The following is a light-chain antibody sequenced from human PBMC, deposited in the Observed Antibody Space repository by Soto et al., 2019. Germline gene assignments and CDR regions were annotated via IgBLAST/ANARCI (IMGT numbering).Light chain of an antibody. Sequence: DIKMTQSPSSLAASVGDRVTITCRASQGIIDYLAWYQQKPGKAPKLLIYAASTFQTGVPSRFSASGAGTDITLTITSLQPEDVATYYCQKYNSAPRAFGQGTKVEIK. CDR2: AAS. V-gene: IGKV1-27*01. CDR3: QKYNSAPRA. CDR1: QGIIDY. J-gene: IGKJ1*01.